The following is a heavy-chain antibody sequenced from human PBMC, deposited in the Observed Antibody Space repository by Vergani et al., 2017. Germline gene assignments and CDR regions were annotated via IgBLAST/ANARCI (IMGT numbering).Heavy chain of an antibody. CDR1: GFTFSSYA. D-gene: IGHD2-2*01. CDR2: ISGSGGSS. CDR3: AIIVVVPAAINY. V-gene: IGHV3-23*01. J-gene: IGHJ4*02. Sequence: EVQLLESGGGLVQPGGSLRLSCAASGFTFSSYAMSWVRQAPGKGLEWVSAISGSGGSSYYADSVKGRFTISRDNSKNTLYLQMNSLRAEDTAVYYCAIIVVVPAAINYWGQGTLVTVSS.